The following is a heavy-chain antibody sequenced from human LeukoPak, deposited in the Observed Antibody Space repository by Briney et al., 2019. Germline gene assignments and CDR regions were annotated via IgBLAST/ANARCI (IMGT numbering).Heavy chain of an antibody. D-gene: IGHD2/OR15-2a*01. CDR3: ARDLRQYSTLCEAVF. J-gene: IGHJ4*02. Sequence: GASVKVSCKASGYPFTGYYIHWVRQAPGQGPEWMGFINPNSGGTNYAQKFQGRVTMTRDTSISTAYMELRGLRSDDTAVYYCARDLRQYSTLCEAVFWGQGTLVTASS. CDR1: GYPFTGYY. CDR2: INPNSGGT. V-gene: IGHV1-2*02.